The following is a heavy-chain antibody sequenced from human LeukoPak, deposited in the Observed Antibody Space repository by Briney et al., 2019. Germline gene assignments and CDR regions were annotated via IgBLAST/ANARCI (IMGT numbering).Heavy chain of an antibody. D-gene: IGHD1-1*01. CDR2: IYYSGST. CDR3: ARADDDFTLFDY. Sequence: SETLSLTCTVSGGSISSYYWSWIRQPPGKGLKWIGYIYYSGSTKYNPSLKSRVTISVDTSKNQLSLKLSSVTAADTAVYYCARADDDFTLFDYWGQGTLVTVSS. CDR1: GGSISSYY. V-gene: IGHV4-59*01. J-gene: IGHJ4*02.